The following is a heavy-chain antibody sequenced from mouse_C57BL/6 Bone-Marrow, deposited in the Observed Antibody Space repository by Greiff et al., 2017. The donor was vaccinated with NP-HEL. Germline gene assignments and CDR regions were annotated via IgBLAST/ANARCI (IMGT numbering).Heavy chain of an antibody. V-gene: IGHV2-2*01. CDR3: ARKDYGNYWFAY. CDR1: GFSLTSYG. J-gene: IGHJ3*01. Sequence: VQLQQSGPGLVQPSQSLSITCTVSGFSLTSYGVHWVRQSPGKGLEWLGVIWRGGSTDYNAAFISRLSISKDNSKSQVFFKMNSLQADDTAIYYCARKDYGNYWFAYWGQGTLVTVSA. D-gene: IGHD2-1*01. CDR2: IWRGGST.